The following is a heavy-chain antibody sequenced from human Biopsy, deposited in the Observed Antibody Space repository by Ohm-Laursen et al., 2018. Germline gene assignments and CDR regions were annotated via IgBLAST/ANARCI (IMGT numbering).Heavy chain of an antibody. CDR2: INPNSGVT. D-gene: IGHD3-10*01. J-gene: IGHJ4*02. CDR1: GYTFTGYY. Sequence: GASVKVSCKASGYTFTGYYMHWVRQAPGQGLEWMGWINPNSGVTNYAQRFQGRVTMTRDTSISTAYMELSRLRSDDTAVYYCAIDPRYGYGSYFDYWGQGTLVAVSS. CDR3: AIDPRYGYGSYFDY. V-gene: IGHV1-2*02.